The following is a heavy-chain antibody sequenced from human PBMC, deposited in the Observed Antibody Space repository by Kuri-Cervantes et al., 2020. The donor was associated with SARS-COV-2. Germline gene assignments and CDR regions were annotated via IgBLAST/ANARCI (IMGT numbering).Heavy chain of an antibody. Sequence: GGSLRLSCAGSGFAFISYTMHWVRQAPGKGLEWVAVISYDGSNKYYADSVKGRFTISRDNSKNTLYLQMNSLRAEDTAVYYCAKSLIWHYFDYWGQGTLVTVSS. J-gene: IGHJ4*02. V-gene: IGHV3-30*18. CDR2: ISYDGSNK. CDR1: GFAFISYT. CDR3: AKSLIWHYFDY. D-gene: IGHD2-15*01.